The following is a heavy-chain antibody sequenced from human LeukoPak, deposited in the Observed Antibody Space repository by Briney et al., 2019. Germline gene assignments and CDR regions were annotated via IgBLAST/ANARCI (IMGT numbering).Heavy chain of an antibody. J-gene: IGHJ4*02. CDR3: ARILRYFDWLIDY. CDR1: GGSFSGYY. D-gene: IGHD3-9*01. V-gene: IGHV4-34*01. Sequence: TSETLSLTCAVYGGSFSGYYWSWIRQPPGKGLEWIGAINHSGSTNYNPSLKSRVTISVDTSKNQFSLKLSSVTASDTAVYYCARILRYFDWLIDYWGQGTLVTVSS. CDR2: INHSGST.